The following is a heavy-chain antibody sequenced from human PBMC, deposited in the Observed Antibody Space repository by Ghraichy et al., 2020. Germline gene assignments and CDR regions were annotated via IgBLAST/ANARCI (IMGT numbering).Heavy chain of an antibody. D-gene: IGHD2-21*01. CDR3: ARSDTGDPRFSAFDP. CDR2: IYNNGKT. V-gene: IGHV4-4*07. J-gene: IGHJ5*02. Sequence: SETLSLTCTISGDSITSSYWNWIRQPAGKGLEWIGRIYNNGKTNYNPSLKSRVTMSQDTSKNQFSLSLTSVTAADSAVYYCARSDTGDPRFSAFDPWGQGTPVIVSS. CDR1: GDSITSSY.